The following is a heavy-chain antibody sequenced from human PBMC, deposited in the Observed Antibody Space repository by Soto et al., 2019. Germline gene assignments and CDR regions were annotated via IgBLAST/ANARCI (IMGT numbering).Heavy chain of an antibody. CDR2: IYYSGST. CDR1: GASISGSALY. V-gene: IGHV4-31*03. CDR3: ETPTSMATITNY. J-gene: IGHJ4*02. Sequence: PSETLSLTCTVSGASISGSALYCSWIRHHPAKGLEYIGYIYYSGSTYYNPSLKSRVAISVDTSKNQFSLKMTSLTAADTAVYYSETPTSMATITNYWGQGTLVTVSS.